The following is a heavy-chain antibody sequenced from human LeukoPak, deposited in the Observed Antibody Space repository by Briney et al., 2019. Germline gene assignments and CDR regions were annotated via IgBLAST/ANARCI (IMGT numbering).Heavy chain of an antibody. CDR3: ARGTAVTHGYFEY. CDR2: IWYDGSNK. Sequence: GGSLRLSCAASGFAFSRYGMHWVRQAPGKGLEWVAVIWYDGSNKYYADSVEGRFTISRDGSKNTLYLQMISLRAEDTAIYYCARGTAVTHGYFEYWGQGTLVTVSS. J-gene: IGHJ4*02. CDR1: GFAFSRYG. V-gene: IGHV3-33*08. D-gene: IGHD4-17*01.